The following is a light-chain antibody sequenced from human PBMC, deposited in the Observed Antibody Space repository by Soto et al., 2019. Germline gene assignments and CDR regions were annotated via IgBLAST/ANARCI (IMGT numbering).Light chain of an antibody. Sequence: QCVLTQPASGSGSAVHSIAISCTGTSSDVGAYNSVSWYQQYPGKAPKLMIHDVSNRPSGVSDRFSGSKSGNTASLTISGLQAEDEDAYYCSSYKSSNSYVFGSRTKVTVL. J-gene: IGLJ1*01. CDR3: SSYKSSNSYV. V-gene: IGLV2-14*01. CDR2: DVS. CDR1: SSDVGAYNS.